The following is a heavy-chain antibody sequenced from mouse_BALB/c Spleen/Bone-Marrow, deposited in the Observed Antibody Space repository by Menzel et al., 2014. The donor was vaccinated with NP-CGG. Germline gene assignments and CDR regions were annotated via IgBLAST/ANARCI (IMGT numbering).Heavy chain of an antibody. Sequence: VQLQQPGPELVKPGASVKISCKASGYSFTGYYMHWVKQSHVKSLEWIGRINPYNGATSYNQNFKDKASLTVDKSSSTAYMEPHSLTSEDSAVYYCVREYYGNYVLDYWGQGTTLTVSS. D-gene: IGHD2-1*01. CDR1: GYSFTGYY. V-gene: IGHV1-31*01. J-gene: IGHJ2*01. CDR3: VREYYGNYVLDY. CDR2: INPYNGAT.